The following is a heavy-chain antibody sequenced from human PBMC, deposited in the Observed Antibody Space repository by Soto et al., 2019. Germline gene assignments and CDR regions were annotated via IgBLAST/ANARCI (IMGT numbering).Heavy chain of an antibody. CDR2: ISSTGGST. Sequence: GGSLRLSCAASGFTFSSYAMHWVRQAPGKGLEYVSAISSTGGSTYYANSVKGRFTISRDNSKNMLFLQMGSLRAEDMAVYYCARRYCSGASCYSGYDYWGQGTLVTVSS. CDR1: GFTFSSYA. CDR3: ARRYCSGASCYSGYDY. D-gene: IGHD2-15*01. V-gene: IGHV3-64*01. J-gene: IGHJ4*02.